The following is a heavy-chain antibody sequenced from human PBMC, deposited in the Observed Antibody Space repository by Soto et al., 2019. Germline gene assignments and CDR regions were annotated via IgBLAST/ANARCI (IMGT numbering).Heavy chain of an antibody. CDR2: IYHSGST. Sequence: SETLSLTCAVSGGSISSGGYSWSWIRQPPGKGLEWIGYIYHSGSTYYNPSLKSRVTISVDRSKNQFSLKLSSVTAADTAVYYCGRDHYYNSSCYYHHYRLAVPAQRTTVPVSS. J-gene: IGHJ6*02. CDR1: GGSISSGGYS. V-gene: IGHV4-30-2*01. D-gene: IGHD3-22*01. CDR3: GRDHYYNSSCYYHHYRLAV.